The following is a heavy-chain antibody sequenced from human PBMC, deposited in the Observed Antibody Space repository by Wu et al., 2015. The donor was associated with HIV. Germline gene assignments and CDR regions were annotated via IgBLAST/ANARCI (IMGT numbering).Heavy chain of an antibody. D-gene: IGHD6-13*01. Sequence: QVQLVQSGAEVKKPGASVKVSCKASGYTFTGYYMHWVRQAPGQGLEWMGWINPNSGGTNYAQKFQGRVTMTRDTSISTAYMELSRLRSEDTAIYYCTRGQKLIRGAYDIWGQGHNGHRLF. CDR3: TRGQKLIRGAYDI. CDR1: GYTFTGYY. V-gene: IGHV1-2*02. J-gene: IGHJ3*02. CDR2: INPNSGGT.